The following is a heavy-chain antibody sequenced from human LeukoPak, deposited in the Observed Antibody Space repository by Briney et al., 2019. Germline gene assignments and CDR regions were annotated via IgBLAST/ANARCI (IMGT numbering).Heavy chain of an antibody. CDR2: ISAYNGNT. CDR3: ARDNPIAVAYFDY. D-gene: IGHD6-19*01. Sequence: GASVKLSCKASGYTFTSYGISGVRQAPGQGLEWMGWISAYNGNTNYAQKLQGRVTMTTDTSTSTAYMELRSLRSDDTAVYDCARDNPIAVAYFDYWGQGTLVTVSS. V-gene: IGHV1-18*01. J-gene: IGHJ4*02. CDR1: GYTFTSYG.